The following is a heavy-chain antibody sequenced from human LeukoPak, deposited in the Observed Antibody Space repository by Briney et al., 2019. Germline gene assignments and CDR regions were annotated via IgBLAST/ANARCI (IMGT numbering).Heavy chain of an antibody. Sequence: PSETLSLTCTVSGGSINYYYWTWIRQPPGKGLEWLGYIYYSGSTNYNPSLKSRITISVDTSRNQFSLKLSCVTAADTAVYYCARSDSSSLPNDYWGQGKLVTVSS. CDR3: ARSDSSSLPNDY. J-gene: IGHJ4*02. D-gene: IGHD2-21*01. CDR2: IYYSGST. V-gene: IGHV4-59*01. CDR1: GGSINYYY.